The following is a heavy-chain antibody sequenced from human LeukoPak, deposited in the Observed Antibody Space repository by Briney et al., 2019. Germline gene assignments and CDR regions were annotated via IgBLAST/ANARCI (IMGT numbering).Heavy chain of an antibody. V-gene: IGHV4-34*01. Sequence: SETLSLTCAVYSGSFSGYYWSWIRQPPGKGLEWIGEINHNGSTNYNPSLKSRVTISVDTSKNQFSLKLSSVTAADTAVYYCARGERGAVAYYFDYWGQGTLVTVSS. CDR1: SGSFSGYY. D-gene: IGHD3-16*01. CDR2: INHNGST. J-gene: IGHJ4*02. CDR3: ARGERGAVAYYFDY.